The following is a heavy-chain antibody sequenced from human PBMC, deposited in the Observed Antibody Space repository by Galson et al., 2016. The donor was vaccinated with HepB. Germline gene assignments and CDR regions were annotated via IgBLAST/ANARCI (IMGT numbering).Heavy chain of an antibody. CDR2: FDSEDAKT. J-gene: IGHJ4*02. Sequence: SVKVSCKVSGYIFSDLSIHWVRQAPGKGLEWMGGFDSEDAKTFYAEKFQGRVSMTEDTSTDTGYLELSGLTSDDTAVYYCAAPTNYYTSGYYNPRPFDFWGQGTLVTVSS. CDR3: AAPTNYYTSGYYNPRPFDF. D-gene: IGHD3-22*01. V-gene: IGHV1-24*01. CDR1: GYIFSDLS.